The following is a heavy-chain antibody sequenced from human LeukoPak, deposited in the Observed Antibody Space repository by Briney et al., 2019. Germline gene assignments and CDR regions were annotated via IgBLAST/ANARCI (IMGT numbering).Heavy chain of an antibody. V-gene: IGHV3-74*01. J-gene: IGHJ4*02. D-gene: IGHD1-1*01. CDR1: GFTISSYW. CDR2: INSDGSSI. CDR3: AKEGELEHADFDY. Sequence: GGSLRLSCAVSGFTISSYWMHWVRQAPGKGLVWVSRINSDGSSISYADSVKGRFAISRDNAKNTLYLQMNSLRAEDTAVYYCAKEGELEHADFDYWGQGTLVTVSS.